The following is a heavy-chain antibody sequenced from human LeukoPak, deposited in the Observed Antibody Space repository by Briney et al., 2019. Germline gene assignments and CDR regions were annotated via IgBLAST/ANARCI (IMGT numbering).Heavy chain of an antibody. CDR1: GGSISSRNW. V-gene: IGHV4-4*02. CDR3: AEVVANRNWFDP. J-gene: IGHJ5*02. D-gene: IGHD2-15*01. Sequence: SGTLSLTCAVSGGSISSRNWWSWVRRPPGKGLEWIGEIHHSGSTNYNPSLKSRVTISVDKSKNQFSLKLSSVTAADTAVCYCAEVVANRNWFDPWGQGTLVTVSS. CDR2: IHHSGST.